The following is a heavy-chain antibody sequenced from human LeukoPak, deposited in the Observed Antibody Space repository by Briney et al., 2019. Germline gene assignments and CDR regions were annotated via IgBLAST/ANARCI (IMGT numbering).Heavy chain of an antibody. CDR1: GYIFTSYD. Sequence: ASVNVSFKASGYIFTSYDSNWVRQATGQGLEWMGWMNSNSRNTGDTHKFQGRITMTTNTSISTAYMQLSSLRSEDTAVYYCARGYEIDYWGQGTLVTVSS. CDR2: MNSNSRNT. D-gene: IGHD3-22*01. CDR3: ARGYEIDY. J-gene: IGHJ4*02. V-gene: IGHV1-8*01.